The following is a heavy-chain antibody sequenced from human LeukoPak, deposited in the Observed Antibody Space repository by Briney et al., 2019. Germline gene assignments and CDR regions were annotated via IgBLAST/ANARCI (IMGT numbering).Heavy chain of an antibody. J-gene: IGHJ4*02. CDR3: ARWIQLWGFDY. CDR1: GFTFSRNS. CDR2: ISTSSSYI. D-gene: IGHD5-18*01. V-gene: IGHV3-21*04. Sequence: GGSLRLSCAASGFTFSRNSMTWVRQAPGKGLEWVSSISTSSSYIYYADSVKGRFTISRDNAKNSLYLQMNSLRAEDTAVYYCARWIQLWGFDYWGQGTLVTVSS.